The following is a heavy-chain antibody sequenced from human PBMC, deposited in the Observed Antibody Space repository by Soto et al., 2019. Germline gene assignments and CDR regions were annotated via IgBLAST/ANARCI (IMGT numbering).Heavy chain of an antibody. Sequence: PSETLSLTCTVSGGSISSYYWSWIRQPPGKGLEWIGYIYYSGSTNYNPSLKSRVTISVDTSKNQFSLKLSSVTAADTAVYYCARSSPRYSSGWARPGWFDPWGQGTLVTVSS. CDR2: IYYSGST. J-gene: IGHJ5*02. V-gene: IGHV4-59*01. D-gene: IGHD6-19*01. CDR1: GGSISSYY. CDR3: ARSSPRYSSGWARPGWFDP.